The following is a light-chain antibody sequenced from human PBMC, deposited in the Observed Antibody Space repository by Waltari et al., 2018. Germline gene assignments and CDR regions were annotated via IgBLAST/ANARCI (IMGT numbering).Light chain of an antibody. V-gene: IGKV3-15*01. CDR3: QQYNNWPSWT. J-gene: IGKJ1*01. CDR1: QSVSSY. Sequence: EIVMTQSPATLSVSPGERATLSCRASQSVSSYLAWYQQKPGQAPRLLIYGVSTRATGIPARFSGSGSGTEFTLTISSLQSEDFAIYYCQQYNNWPSWTFGQGTKVEIK. CDR2: GVS.